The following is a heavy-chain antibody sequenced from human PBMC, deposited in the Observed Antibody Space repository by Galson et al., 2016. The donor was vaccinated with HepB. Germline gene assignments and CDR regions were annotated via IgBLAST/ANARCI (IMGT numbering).Heavy chain of an antibody. V-gene: IGHV3-9*01. Sequence: SLRLSCAASGFTFDDYAMHWVRQAPGKGLEWVSGISWNSGNMGYADSVKGRFTISRDNAKNSLYLQMNSLRAEDTALYYCVKEDLRDFDLWGRGALVTVSS. J-gene: IGHJ2*01. CDR2: ISWNSGNM. CDR3: VKEDLRDFDL. D-gene: IGHD3-16*01. CDR1: GFTFDDYA.